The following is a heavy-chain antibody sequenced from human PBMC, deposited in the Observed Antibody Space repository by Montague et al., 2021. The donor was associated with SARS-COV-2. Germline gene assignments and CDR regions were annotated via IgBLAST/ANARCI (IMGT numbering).Heavy chain of an antibody. CDR1: GGSITGFS. J-gene: IGHJ4*02. CDR2: VTTSGTT. D-gene: IGHD6-6*01. V-gene: IGHV4-4*07. Sequence: ETLSLTCAVSGGSITGFSWSWVRQPAGKGLEWIGRVTTSGTTNXSPSLRSRVTMSVDTSKNQFSLNLNSVTAADTAIYYCARTPTRPLSLDSWGQGTLVTGSS. CDR3: ARTPTRPLSLDS.